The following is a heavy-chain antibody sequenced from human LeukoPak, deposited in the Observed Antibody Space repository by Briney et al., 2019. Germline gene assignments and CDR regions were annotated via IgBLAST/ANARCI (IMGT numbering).Heavy chain of an antibody. Sequence: KPSETLSLTRAVYGGSFSGYYWSWIRQPPGKGLEWIREINHSGSTTYNPSLKSRVTISVDTSKNQFSLKLSSVTAADTAVYYCARGTMVRGVIRHFDYWGQGTLVTVSS. CDR1: GGSFSGYY. CDR2: INHSGST. V-gene: IGHV4-34*01. J-gene: IGHJ4*02. CDR3: ARGTMVRGVIRHFDY. D-gene: IGHD3-10*01.